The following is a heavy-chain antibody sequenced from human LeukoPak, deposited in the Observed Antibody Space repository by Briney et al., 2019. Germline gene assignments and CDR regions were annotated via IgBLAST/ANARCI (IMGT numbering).Heavy chain of an antibody. CDR2: NYYSGST. D-gene: IGHD5-12*01. J-gene: IGHJ3*02. Sequence: SETLSLTCSVSGGSISSYYWSWIRQPPGKGLEWIGNNYYSGSTNYNPSLKSRVSISVDTSKYQFSLKLSSVSAADTAVYFCARAGYYSGYGRNDAFDIWGQGTMVTVSS. CDR3: ARAGYYSGYGRNDAFDI. CDR1: GGSISSYY. V-gene: IGHV4-59*01.